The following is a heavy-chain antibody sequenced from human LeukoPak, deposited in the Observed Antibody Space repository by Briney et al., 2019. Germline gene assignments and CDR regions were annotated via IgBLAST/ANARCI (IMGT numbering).Heavy chain of an antibody. Sequence: SETLSLTCAVSGYSISSNNWWAWIRQPPGKGLEWIGYIYYSGSTYYNPYNPSLTSRVTMSVDTSKNQFSLKLDSVTEKDTAMYYCARNQAVAASRGAFDIWGQGTMVTVSS. CDR1: GYSISSNNW. V-gene: IGHV4-28*01. D-gene: IGHD6-19*01. CDR3: ARNQAVAASRGAFDI. CDR2: IYYSGST. J-gene: IGHJ3*02.